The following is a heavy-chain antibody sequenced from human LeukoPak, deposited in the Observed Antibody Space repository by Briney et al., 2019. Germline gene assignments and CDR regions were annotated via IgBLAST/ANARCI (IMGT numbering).Heavy chain of an antibody. J-gene: IGHJ3*02. D-gene: IGHD5-12*01. CDR1: GYTFTGYY. CDR2: INPNCGGT. Sequence: GASVKVSCKASGYTFTGYYMHWVRQAPGQGLEWMGWINPNCGGTNYAQKFQGRVTITADESTSTAYMELSSLRSEDTAVYYCARVISGSGAFDIWGQGTMVTVSS. V-gene: IGHV1-2*02. CDR3: ARVISGSGAFDI.